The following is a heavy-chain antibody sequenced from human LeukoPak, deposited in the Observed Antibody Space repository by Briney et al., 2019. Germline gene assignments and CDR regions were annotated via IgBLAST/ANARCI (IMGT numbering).Heavy chain of an antibody. CDR2: IRSKANSYAT. CDR1: GFTFSGSA. V-gene: IGHV3-73*01. D-gene: IGHD3-10*01. J-gene: IGHJ4*02. Sequence: PGGSLKLSCAASGFTFSGSAIHWVRQASGKGPEWIGRIRSKANSYATSYAASVKDRFTISRDDSKNTAYLQMNSLKTEDTAVYYCTRLSATSWGQGTLVTVSS. CDR3: TRLSATS.